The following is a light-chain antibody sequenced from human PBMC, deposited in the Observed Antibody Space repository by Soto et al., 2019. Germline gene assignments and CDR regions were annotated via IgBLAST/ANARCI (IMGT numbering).Light chain of an antibody. CDR1: QSVSSN. CDR2: GAS. J-gene: IGKJ4*01. V-gene: IGKV3-15*01. CDR3: QQYNNWPLLT. Sequence: EIYMTQSPSALSVSPGERATHSCRASQSVSSNLAWYQQKPGQAPRLLIYGASTRATGIPARFSGSGSGTEFTLTISSLQSEDFAVYYCQQYNNWPLLTFGGGSKVDIK.